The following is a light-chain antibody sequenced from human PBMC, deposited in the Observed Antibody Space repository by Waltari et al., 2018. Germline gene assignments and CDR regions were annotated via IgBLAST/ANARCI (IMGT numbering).Light chain of an antibody. CDR1: SSDVGYYNY. J-gene: IGLJ1*01. Sequence: QSALTQPASVSGSPGQSITISCTGTSSDVGYYNYVSWYQQQPDKAPKLMIYEVSNRPSGVSNRFSGSKSGNTASLTISGLQAEDEADYFCSSYTTSRTLVFGTGTKVTVL. V-gene: IGLV2-14*01. CDR2: EVS. CDR3: SSYTTSRTLV.